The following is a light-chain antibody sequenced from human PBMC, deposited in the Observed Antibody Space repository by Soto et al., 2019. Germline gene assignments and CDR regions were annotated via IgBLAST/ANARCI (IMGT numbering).Light chain of an antibody. CDR3: SSYTSSSTVV. CDR2: DVS. CDR1: SRAVGGYNY. V-gene: IGLV2-14*01. J-gene: IGLJ2*01. Sequence: QSALPPPASVSGSPGQSITISCTGTSRAVGGYNYVSWYQQHPGKAPKLMIYDVSNRPSGVSNRFSGSKSGNTASLTISGLQAEYEDDYYCSSYTSSSTVVFGGGTQLTVL.